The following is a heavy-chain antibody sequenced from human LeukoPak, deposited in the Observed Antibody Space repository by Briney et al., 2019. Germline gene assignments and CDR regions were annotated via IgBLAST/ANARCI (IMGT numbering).Heavy chain of an antibody. V-gene: IGHV3-21*01. J-gene: IGHJ5*02. CDR2: ISSSSSYI. Sequence: GGSLRLSCAASGFTFSSYSMNWVRQAPGKGLEWVSSISSSSSYIYYADSVKGRFTISRDNAKNSLYLQMNSLRAEDTAVYYCAKMPRYSSGWYRFDPWGQGTLVTVSS. CDR3: AKMPRYSSGWYRFDP. D-gene: IGHD6-19*01. CDR1: GFTFSSYS.